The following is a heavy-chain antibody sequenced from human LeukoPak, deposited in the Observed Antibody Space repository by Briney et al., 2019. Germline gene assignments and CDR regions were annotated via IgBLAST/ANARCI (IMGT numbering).Heavy chain of an antibody. CDR3: ARQEIAAADFDY. D-gene: IGHD6-13*01. J-gene: IGHJ4*02. V-gene: IGHV4-59*08. CDR1: GGSMSSHY. CDR2: IYYSGST. Sequence: PSETLSLTCKVSGGSMSSHYWSWIRQPPGKGLEWIGDIYYSGSTNYNPSLNSRVTISLDTSKNQFSLKLSSVTAADTAVYYCARQEIAAADFDYWGQGTLVTVSS.